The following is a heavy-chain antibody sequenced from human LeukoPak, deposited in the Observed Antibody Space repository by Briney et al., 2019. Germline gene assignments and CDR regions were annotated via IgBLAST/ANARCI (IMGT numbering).Heavy chain of an antibody. Sequence: SETLSLTRTVSGGSISSYYWSWIRQPPGKGLEWIGYIYYSGSTNYNPSLKSRVTISVDTSKNQFSLKLSSVTAADTAVYYCAREDYYDSSGLDYWGQGTLVTVSS. CDR3: AREDYYDSSGLDY. CDR2: IYYSGST. CDR1: GGSISSYY. D-gene: IGHD3-22*01. V-gene: IGHV4-59*01. J-gene: IGHJ4*02.